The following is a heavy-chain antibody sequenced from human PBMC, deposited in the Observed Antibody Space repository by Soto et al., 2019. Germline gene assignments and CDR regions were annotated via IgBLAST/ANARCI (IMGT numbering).Heavy chain of an antibody. CDR3: ARGAPIAMTDSINY. V-gene: IGHV1-2*02. Sequence: QVQLVQSGAEVKESGASVKVSCKASGYTFTGYYIHWVRQAPGQGLEWVGEISPKSGGTRYAQKFQGRVTMTKDTSISTVYMELSRLRSDDTAVFYCARGAPIAMTDSINYWGQGALVTVSS. D-gene: IGHD6-19*01. CDR2: ISPKSGGT. J-gene: IGHJ4*02. CDR1: GYTFTGYY.